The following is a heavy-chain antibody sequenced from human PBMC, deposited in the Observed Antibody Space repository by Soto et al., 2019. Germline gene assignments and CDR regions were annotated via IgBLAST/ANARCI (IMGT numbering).Heavy chain of an antibody. Sequence: PGESLKISCKGSRYSFTSYWIGWVRQMPGKGLEWMGIIYPGDSDTRYSPSFQGQVTISADKSISTAYLQWSSLKASDTAMYYCARLHKLGYYDSSGYFVYWGQGTLVTVSS. V-gene: IGHV5-51*01. CDR1: RYSFTSYW. D-gene: IGHD3-22*01. CDR2: IYPGDSDT. CDR3: ARLHKLGYYDSSGYFVY. J-gene: IGHJ4*02.